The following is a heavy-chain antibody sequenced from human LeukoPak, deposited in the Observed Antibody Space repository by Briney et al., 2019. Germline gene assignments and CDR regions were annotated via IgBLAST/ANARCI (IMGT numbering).Heavy chain of an antibody. J-gene: IGHJ6*03. Sequence: SETLSLTCAVFGGSISSSNWWSWVRQPPGKGLEWIAEIHHNGNINYNPSLKSRVTISVDTSKNQFSLKLSSVTAADTAVYYCARGGGEYYMDVWGKGITVTMSS. CDR2: IHHNGNI. D-gene: IGHD7-27*01. CDR1: GGSISSSNW. CDR3: ARGGGEYYMDV. V-gene: IGHV4-4*02.